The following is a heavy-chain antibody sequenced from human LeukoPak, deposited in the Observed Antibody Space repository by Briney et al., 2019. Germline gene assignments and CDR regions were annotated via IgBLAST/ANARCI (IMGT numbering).Heavy chain of an antibody. Sequence: SETLSLTCAVSGDSVSSSSCYWGWIRQPPGKGLEWIGSMYYTGNTYYSPSLKSRVTMSVDTSRNQFSLKLNSLTAADTAMYYCARDLRTNRGRWFDPWGQGTLVTVSS. V-gene: IGHV4-39*07. CDR3: ARDLRTNRGRWFDP. CDR1: GDSVSSSSCY. CDR2: MYYTGNT. D-gene: IGHD7-27*01. J-gene: IGHJ5*02.